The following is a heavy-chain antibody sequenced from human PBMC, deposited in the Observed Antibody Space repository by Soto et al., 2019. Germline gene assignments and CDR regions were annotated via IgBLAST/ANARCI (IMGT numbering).Heavy chain of an antibody. CDR1: GFTFSSYA. V-gene: IGHV3-23*01. CDR2: ISGSGGST. CDR3: AKEGYDSSGYYLNS. Sequence: GGSLRLSCSASGFTFSSYAMHWVRQAPGKGLEWVSAISGSGGSTYYADSVKGRFTISRDNSKNTLYLQMNSLRAEDTAVYYCAKEGYDSSGYYLNSWGQGTLVTVS. J-gene: IGHJ4*02. D-gene: IGHD3-22*01.